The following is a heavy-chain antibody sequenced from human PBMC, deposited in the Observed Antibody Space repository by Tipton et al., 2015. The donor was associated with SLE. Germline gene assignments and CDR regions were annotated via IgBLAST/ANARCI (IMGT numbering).Heavy chain of an antibody. Sequence: LRLSCAVSGGSISSGGYSWSWIRQPPGKGLEWIGYIYHSGSTYYNPSLKSRGTISVDTSKNQFSLKLRSVTAADTAVYYCARGGSESWLLLNDWGQGTLVTVSS. CDR3: ARGGSESWLLLND. CDR2: IYHSGST. D-gene: IGHD3-22*01. V-gene: IGHV4-30-2*01. CDR1: GGSISSGGYS. J-gene: IGHJ4*02.